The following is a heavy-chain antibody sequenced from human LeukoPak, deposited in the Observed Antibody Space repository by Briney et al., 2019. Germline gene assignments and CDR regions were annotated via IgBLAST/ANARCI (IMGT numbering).Heavy chain of an antibody. D-gene: IGHD6-13*01. CDR1: GYTFTCYY. V-gene: IGHV1-2*02. J-gene: IGHJ6*02. Sequence: GASVKVSCKASGYTFTCYYMHWVRQAPGQGLEWMGWINPNSGGTNYAQKFQGRVTMTRDTSISTAYMELSRLRSDDTAVYYCARDSPRIAAAADYYYYGMDVWGQGTTVTVSS. CDR2: INPNSGGT. CDR3: ARDSPRIAAAADYYYYGMDV.